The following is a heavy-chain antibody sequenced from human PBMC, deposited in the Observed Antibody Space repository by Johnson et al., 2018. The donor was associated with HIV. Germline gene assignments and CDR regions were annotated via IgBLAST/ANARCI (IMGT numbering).Heavy chain of an antibody. CDR3: AREGKDAFDI. Sequence: QVQLVESGGGVVQPGRSLRLSCAASGFTFSSYGMHWVRQAPGTGLEWVAVISYDGGNKYYADSVKGRFTTSRDNSKNTLYLQMNSLRAEDTAVYYCAREGKDAFDIWGQGTMVTVSS. CDR2: ISYDGGNK. J-gene: IGHJ3*02. CDR1: GFTFSSYG. D-gene: IGHD3-10*01. V-gene: IGHV3-30*03.